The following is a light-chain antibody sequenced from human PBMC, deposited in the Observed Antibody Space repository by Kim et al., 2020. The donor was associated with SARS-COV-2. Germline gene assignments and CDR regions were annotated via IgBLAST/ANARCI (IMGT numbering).Light chain of an antibody. J-gene: IGKJ4*01. Sequence: AIQLTQSPSSLSASVGDRVTITCRASQGISSALAWYQQTPGKAPKLLIFDASILQTGVPSRFSGSGSGTDFTLSISSLQPEDFATYYYQHFSGYPLTFGGGTKLEI. CDR2: DAS. CDR3: QHFSGYPLT. V-gene: IGKV1-13*02. CDR1: QGISSA.